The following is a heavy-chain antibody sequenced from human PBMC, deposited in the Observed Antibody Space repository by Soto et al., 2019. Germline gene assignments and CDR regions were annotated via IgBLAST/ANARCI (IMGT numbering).Heavy chain of an antibody. CDR3: ARAGGTQLFDY. V-gene: IGHV1-18*04. CDR1: GYTFTSLG. Sequence: ASVKVSCKASGYTFTSLGISWVRRAPGQGLEWMGWVSAYNGNTKYAPNVQGRVTMTTDRSTSTAYMELRSLRSDDTAVYYCARAGGTQLFDYWGQGTLVTVYS. J-gene: IGHJ4*02. CDR2: VSAYNGNT.